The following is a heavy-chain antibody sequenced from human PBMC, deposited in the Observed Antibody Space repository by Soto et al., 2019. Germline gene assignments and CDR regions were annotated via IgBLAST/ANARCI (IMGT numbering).Heavy chain of an antibody. J-gene: IGHJ6*01. CDR1: GYTFTGYY. D-gene: IGHD2-15*01. Sequence: GASVKVSCKASGYTFTGYYMHWVRQAPGQGLEWMGWINPNSGGTSYAQKFQGRVTMTRDTSISTAYMELSRLRSDDTAVYYCASVLAVVSMDVWGQGTTVTVSS. CDR2: INPNSGGT. V-gene: IGHV1-2*02. CDR3: ASVLAVVSMDV.